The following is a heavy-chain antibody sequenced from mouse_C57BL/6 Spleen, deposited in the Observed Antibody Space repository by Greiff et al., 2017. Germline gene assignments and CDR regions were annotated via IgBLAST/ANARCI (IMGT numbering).Heavy chain of an antibody. CDR2: IRNKANGYTT. CDR3: ARRYYYGRSGYFDV. Sequence: EVMLVESGGGLVQPGGSLSLSCAASGFTFTDYYMSWVRQPPGKALEWLGFIRNKANGYTTEYSASVKGRFTISRDNSQSILYLQMNALRAEDSATYYCARRYYYGRSGYFDVWGTGTTVTVSS. V-gene: IGHV7-3*01. D-gene: IGHD1-1*01. CDR1: GFTFTDYY. J-gene: IGHJ1*03.